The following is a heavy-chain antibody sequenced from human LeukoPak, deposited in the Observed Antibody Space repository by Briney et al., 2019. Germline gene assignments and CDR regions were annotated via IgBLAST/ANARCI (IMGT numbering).Heavy chain of an antibody. J-gene: IGHJ4*02. Sequence: PGRSLRLSCAASGLTFSSYAMHWVRQAPGQGLEWMGWISPNSGGTNYAQKFQGRVTMTRDTSINTTYMELNNLRSDDTAIYYCARMPYSNPGNFDYWGQGTLVTISS. CDR2: ISPNSGGT. CDR3: ARMPYSNPGNFDY. V-gene: IGHV1-2*02. D-gene: IGHD4-11*01. CDR1: GLTFSSYA.